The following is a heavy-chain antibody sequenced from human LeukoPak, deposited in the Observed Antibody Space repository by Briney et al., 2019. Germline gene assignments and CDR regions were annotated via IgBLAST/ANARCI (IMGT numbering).Heavy chain of an antibody. CDR2: IIPILGIA. CDR3: ATADSSSWAFDI. V-gene: IGHV1-69*04. D-gene: IGHD6-13*01. CDR1: GGTFSSYA. J-gene: IGHJ3*02. Sequence: SVKVSCKASGGTFSSYAISWVRQAPGQGLEWMGRIIPILGIANYAQKFQGRVTITADKSTSTAYMELSSLRSEDTAVYYCATADSSSWAFDIWGQGTMVTVSS.